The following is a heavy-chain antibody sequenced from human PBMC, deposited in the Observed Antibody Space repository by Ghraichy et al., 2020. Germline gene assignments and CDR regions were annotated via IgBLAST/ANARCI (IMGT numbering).Heavy chain of an antibody. V-gene: IGHV3-7*04. CDR3: ARDRSSSWYPYLDY. CDR1: GFSFSNSW. J-gene: IGHJ4*02. Sequence: GGSLRLSCAASGFSFSNSWMSWVRQAPGRGLEWVANIKPDGSQKYYVDSVKGRITISGDNAKNSLFLQMNSLRAEDTAVYYCARDRSSSWYPYLDYWGQGTPVTVST. D-gene: IGHD6-13*01. CDR2: IKPDGSQK.